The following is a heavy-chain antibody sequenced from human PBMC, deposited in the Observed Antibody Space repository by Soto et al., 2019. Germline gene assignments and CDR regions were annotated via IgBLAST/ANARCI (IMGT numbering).Heavy chain of an antibody. CDR2: IYYSGST. Sequence: SETLSLTCTVSGGSIISYYWSWIRQPPGKGLEWIGYIYYSGSTNYNPSLKSRVTISVDTSKNQFSLKLSSVTAADTAVYYCARHSDYRYYFDYWGQGTLVTVSS. CDR1: GGSIISYY. V-gene: IGHV4-59*01. J-gene: IGHJ4*02. D-gene: IGHD4-4*01. CDR3: ARHSDYRYYFDY.